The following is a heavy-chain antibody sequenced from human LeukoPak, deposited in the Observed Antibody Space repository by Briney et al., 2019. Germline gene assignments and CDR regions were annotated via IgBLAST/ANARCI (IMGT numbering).Heavy chain of an antibody. D-gene: IGHD2-2*01. CDR1: GFTFNNYA. Sequence: GSLRLSCAASGFTFNNYAMTWVRQTPGKGLEWVSSISAGGGSYADSVKGRFTISRDNSKNTLYLQMSSLRAEDTAVYYCASPQYCSSTTCYAFDNWGQGTLVTVSS. J-gene: IGHJ4*02. CDR3: ASPQYCSSTTCYAFDN. V-gene: IGHV3-23*01. CDR2: ISAGGGS.